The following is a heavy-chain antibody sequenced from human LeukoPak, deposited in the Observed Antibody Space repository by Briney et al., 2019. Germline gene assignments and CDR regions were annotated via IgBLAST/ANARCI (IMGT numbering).Heavy chain of an antibody. CDR1: GFTFSSYG. J-gene: IGHJ4*02. D-gene: IGHD6-19*01. CDR2: IRYDGSNK. Sequence: PGGSLTLSCAASGFTFSSYGMHWVRQAPGKGLEWVAFIRYDGSNKYYADSVKGRFTISRDNSKNTLYLQMNSLRAEDTAVYYCAKDRWLALYYFDYWGQGTLVTVSS. V-gene: IGHV3-30*02. CDR3: AKDRWLALYYFDY.